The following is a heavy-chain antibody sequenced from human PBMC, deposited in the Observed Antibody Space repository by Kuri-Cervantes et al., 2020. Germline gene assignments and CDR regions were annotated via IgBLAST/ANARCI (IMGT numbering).Heavy chain of an antibody. CDR3: AREGITMVRGVIITLNYFDY. J-gene: IGHJ4*02. CDR1: GFTGSSNY. CDR2: IWYDGSNK. D-gene: IGHD3-10*01. Sequence: GESLKISCAASGFTGSSNYMSWVRQAPGKGLEWVAVIWYDGSNKYYADSVKGRFTISRDNSKNTLYLQMNSLRAEDTAVYYCAREGITMVRGVIITLNYFDYWGQGTLVTVSS. V-gene: IGHV3-33*08.